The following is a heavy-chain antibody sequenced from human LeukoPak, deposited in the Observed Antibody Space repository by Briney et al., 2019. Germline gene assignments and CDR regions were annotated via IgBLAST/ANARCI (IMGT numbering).Heavy chain of an antibody. CDR2: IFYSGST. D-gene: IGHD2-2*03. V-gene: IGHV4-59*08. CDR1: GGSISGYY. Sequence: PSETLSLTCTVSGGSISGYYWTWIRQPPGRGLEWIGYIFYSGSTNHNPSLKSRVTISVDTSKNQFSLRLSSVTAADTALYYCAKSLLGSTDDAFDIWGQGTMVTVSS. CDR3: AKSLLGSTDDAFDI. J-gene: IGHJ3*02.